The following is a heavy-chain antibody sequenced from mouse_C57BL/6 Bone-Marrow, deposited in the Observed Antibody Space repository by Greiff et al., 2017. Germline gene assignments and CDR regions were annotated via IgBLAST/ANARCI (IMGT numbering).Heavy chain of an antibody. CDR3: ARGRVYDGPSFAY. D-gene: IGHD2-3*01. J-gene: IGHJ3*01. CDR1: GFSLSTFGMG. CDR2: IWWDDDK. V-gene: IGHV8-8*01. Sequence: QVTLKESGPGILQPSQTLSLTCSFSGFSLSTFGMGVGWIRQPSGKGLEWLAHIWWDDDKYYNPALKSRLTISKDTSKNQVFLKIANVDTAETATYYCARGRVYDGPSFAYWGQGTLVTVSA.